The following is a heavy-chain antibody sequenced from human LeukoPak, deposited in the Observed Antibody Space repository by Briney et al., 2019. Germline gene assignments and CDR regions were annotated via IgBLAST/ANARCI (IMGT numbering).Heavy chain of an antibody. CDR1: GGSISSYY. Sequence: PSETLSLTCTVSGGSISSYYWSWIRQPPGKGLEWIGYIYYSGSTNYNPSLKSRVTISADTSKNQFSLKLSSVTAADTAVYYCARVWYSSGWYEYYFDYWGQGTLVTVSS. CDR3: ARVWYSSGWYEYYFDY. V-gene: IGHV4-59*01. CDR2: IYYSGST. J-gene: IGHJ4*02. D-gene: IGHD6-19*01.